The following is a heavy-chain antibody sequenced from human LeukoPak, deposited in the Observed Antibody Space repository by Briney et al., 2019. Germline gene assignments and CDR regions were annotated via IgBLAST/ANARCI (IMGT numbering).Heavy chain of an antibody. CDR3: ARDLQPPYCRGGSCYRYYYGMDV. J-gene: IGHJ6*02. Sequence: ASVKVSCKASGYTFTSYAMHWVRQAPGQRLEWMGWINAGNGNTKYSQKFQGRVTITRDTSASTAYMELSSLRSEDTTVYYCARDLQPPYCRGGSCYRYYYGMDVWGQGTTVTVSS. D-gene: IGHD2-15*01. CDR2: INAGNGNT. V-gene: IGHV1-3*01. CDR1: GYTFTSYA.